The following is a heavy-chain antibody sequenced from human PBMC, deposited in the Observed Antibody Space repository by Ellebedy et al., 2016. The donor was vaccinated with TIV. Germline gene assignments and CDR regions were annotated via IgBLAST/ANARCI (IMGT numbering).Heavy chain of an antibody. CDR3: AKGSPNGNFFFDS. CDR2: ISSNGGAT. D-gene: IGHD2-8*01. J-gene: IGHJ4*02. CDR1: GFPFNFYA. V-gene: IGHV3-23*01. Sequence: PGGSLRLSCEASGFPFNFYAMSWVRQAPGKGLERISAISSNGGATYYADSVKGRFSISRDNSKNKLNLQMNSLRAEDTAFYYFAKGSPNGNFFFDSWGQGTLVTVSS.